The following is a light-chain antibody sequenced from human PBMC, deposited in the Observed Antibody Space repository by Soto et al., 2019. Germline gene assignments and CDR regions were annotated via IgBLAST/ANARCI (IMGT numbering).Light chain of an antibody. Sequence: QSALSQPASVAGSPGQSITISCTGTRSDVGGYNYVSWYQQRPGKAPKLMIYEVSNRPSGVSNRFSGSKSGNTASLTISGLQAEDEADYYCNSYTSTSSWVFGGGTKLTVL. CDR1: RSDVGGYNY. CDR3: NSYTSTSSWV. J-gene: IGLJ3*02. V-gene: IGLV2-14*01. CDR2: EVS.